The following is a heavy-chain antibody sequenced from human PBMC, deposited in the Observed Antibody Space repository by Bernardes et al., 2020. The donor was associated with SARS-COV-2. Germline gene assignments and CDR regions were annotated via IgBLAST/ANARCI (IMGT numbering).Heavy chain of an antibody. V-gene: IGHV1-18*01. CDR1: GYTFTSYG. D-gene: IGHD6-19*01. J-gene: IGHJ4*02. CDR3: ARDWVAEGWLAQRDY. Sequence: ASVKVSCKASGYTFTSYGISWVRQAPGQGLEWMGWISAYNGNTNYAQKLQGRVTMTTDTSTSTAYMELRSLRSDDTAVYYCARDWVAEGWLAQRDYWGQGTLVTVYS. CDR2: ISAYNGNT.